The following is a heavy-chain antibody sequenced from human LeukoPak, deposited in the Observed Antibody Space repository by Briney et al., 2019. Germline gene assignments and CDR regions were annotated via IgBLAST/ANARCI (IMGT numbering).Heavy chain of an antibody. D-gene: IGHD6-13*01. CDR3: ARELGSIAAARGFDP. J-gene: IGHJ5*02. V-gene: IGHV1-2*02. Sequence: ASVKVSCKASGYTFTGYYMHWVRQAPGQGLEWMGWINPNSGGTNYAQKFQGRVTMTRDTSISTAYMELGRLRSDDTAVYYCARELGSIAAARGFDPWGQGTLVTVSS. CDR2: INPNSGGT. CDR1: GYTFTGYY.